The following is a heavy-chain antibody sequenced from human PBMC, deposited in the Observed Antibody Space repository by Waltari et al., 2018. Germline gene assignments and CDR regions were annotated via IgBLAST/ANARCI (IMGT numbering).Heavy chain of an antibody. CDR2: ISDRGST. V-gene: IGHV4-34*01. J-gene: IGHJ1*01. D-gene: IGHD1-26*01. Sequence: QVQLQQWGAGLLKPSETLSLTCAVYGGSFSGHYWSWLRQPPGKGLEWIGEISDRGSTKYNPSLKSRVTISGDTSKNQFSLKVSSVTAADMAVYYCARAPSGTIEYFQHWGQGTLVTVSS. CDR3: ARAPSGTIEYFQH. CDR1: GGSFSGHY.